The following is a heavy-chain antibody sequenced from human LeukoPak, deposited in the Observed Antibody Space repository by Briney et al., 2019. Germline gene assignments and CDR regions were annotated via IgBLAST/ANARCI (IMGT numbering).Heavy chain of an antibody. CDR1: GYTLTELS. CDR2: FDPEDGET. J-gene: IGHJ3*02. V-gene: IGHV1-24*01. CDR3: ATDSQLYRDAFDI. Sequence: ASVKVSCKVSGYTLTELSMHWVRQAPGKGLEWMGGFDPEDGETIYAQKFQGRVTMTEDTSTDTAFMELSSLRSEDTAVYYCATDSQLYRDAFDIWGQGTMVTVSS. D-gene: IGHD2-2*02.